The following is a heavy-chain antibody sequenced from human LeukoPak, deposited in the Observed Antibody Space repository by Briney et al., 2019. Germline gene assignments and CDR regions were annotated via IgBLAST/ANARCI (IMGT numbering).Heavy chain of an antibody. CDR2: IAGSSGST. V-gene: IGHV3-23*01. Sequence: GGSLRLSCAASGFTFGTYAMNWVRQAPGKGLEWVSSIAGSSGSTYYADSVKGRFTISRDNSKNTLYLQMNGLRAEDTALYYCAKAAYGDYVNWFDPWGQGTLVTVYS. CDR1: GFTFGTYA. CDR3: AKAAYGDYVNWFDP. J-gene: IGHJ5*02. D-gene: IGHD4-17*01.